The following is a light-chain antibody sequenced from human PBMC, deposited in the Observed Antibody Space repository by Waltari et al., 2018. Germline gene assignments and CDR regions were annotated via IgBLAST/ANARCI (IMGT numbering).Light chain of an antibody. CDR3: QKYGTLPAT. Sequence: EIVLTQSPGTLSWSPGERAPLSCRARQSVSRTLAWYQQKPGQAPRILIYDASTRATCIPDRFSCSVSGTDFSRTFSILEPEDFAVYYGQKYGTLPATFGQGTKVAIK. V-gene: IGKV3-20*01. J-gene: IGKJ1*01. CDR1: QSVSRT. CDR2: DAS.